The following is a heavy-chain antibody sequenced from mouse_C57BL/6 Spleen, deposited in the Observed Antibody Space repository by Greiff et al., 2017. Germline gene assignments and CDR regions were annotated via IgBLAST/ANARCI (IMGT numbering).Heavy chain of an antibody. J-gene: IGHJ3*01. CDR3: ARYYYGSSPFAY. Sequence: VPLQQSGPELVKPGASVKISCKASGYSFTGYYMNWVKQSPEKSLEWIGEINPSTGGTTYNQKFKAKATLTVDKSSSTAYMQLKSLTSEDSAVYYCARYYYGSSPFAYWGQGTLVTVSA. CDR1: GYSFTGYY. CDR2: INPSTGGT. D-gene: IGHD1-1*01. V-gene: IGHV1-42*01.